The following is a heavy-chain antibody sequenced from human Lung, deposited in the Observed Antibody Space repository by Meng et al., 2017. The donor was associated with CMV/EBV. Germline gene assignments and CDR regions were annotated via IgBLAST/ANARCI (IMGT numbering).Heavy chain of an antibody. V-gene: IGHV3-23*01. CDR3: AKTVVVPAAPYYFDY. J-gene: IGHJ4*02. Sequence: GESLKISCAASGFTFSSYAMSWVRQAPGKGLEWVPAISGSGGSTYYADSVKGRFTISRDNSKNTLYLQMNSLRAEDTAVYYCAKTVVVPAAPYYFDYWGQGTLVTVSS. D-gene: IGHD2-2*01. CDR1: GFTFSSYA. CDR2: ISGSGGST.